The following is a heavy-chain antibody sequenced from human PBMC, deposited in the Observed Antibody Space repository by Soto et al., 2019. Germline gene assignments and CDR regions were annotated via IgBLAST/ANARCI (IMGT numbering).Heavy chain of an antibody. CDR1: ADTFTSYY. J-gene: IGHJ1*01. CDR3: AREENCSGGTCYSEYFHR. V-gene: IGHV1-46*01. Sequence: ASVKVSCKAPADTFTSYYIHWVRQAPGHGLEWMGIINPNGDSTRFAQTFQGRITMTTDTSTTTIYMELSSLRSDDTAIYYCAREENCSGGTCYSEYFHRWGQGTLVTVSS. CDR2: INPNGDST. D-gene: IGHD2-15*01.